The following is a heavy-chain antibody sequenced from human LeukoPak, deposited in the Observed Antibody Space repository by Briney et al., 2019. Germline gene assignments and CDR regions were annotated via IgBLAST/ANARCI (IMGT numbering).Heavy chain of an antibody. CDR2: IYYSGST. CDR3: ARHNRADIWFGESRYFDL. J-gene: IGHJ2*01. Sequence: SETLSLTCTVSGGSISSYYWSWIRQPPGKGLEWIGYIYYSGSTNYNPSLKSRVTISVDTSKNQFSLKLSSVTAADTAVYYCARHNRADIWFGESRYFDLWGRGTLITVSS. V-gene: IGHV4-59*08. CDR1: GGSISSYY. D-gene: IGHD3-10*01.